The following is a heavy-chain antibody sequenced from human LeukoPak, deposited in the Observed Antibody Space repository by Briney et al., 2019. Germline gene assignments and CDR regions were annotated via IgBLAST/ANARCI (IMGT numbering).Heavy chain of an antibody. Sequence: GGSLRLSCAASGFTFSNAWMSWVRQAPGKGLEWVGRIKSKADGGTTDYAAPVKGRFTISRDDSKNTLHLQMNSLKTEDTAVYYCTTDWTLGPPPSGDYWGQGTLVTVSS. CDR3: TTDWTLGPPPSGDY. J-gene: IGHJ4*02. CDR1: GFTFSNAW. V-gene: IGHV3-15*01. CDR2: IKSKADGGTT. D-gene: IGHD3/OR15-3a*01.